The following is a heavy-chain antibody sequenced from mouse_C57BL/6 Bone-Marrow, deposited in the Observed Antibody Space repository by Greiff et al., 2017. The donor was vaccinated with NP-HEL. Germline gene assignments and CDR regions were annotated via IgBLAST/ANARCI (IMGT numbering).Heavy chain of an antibody. V-gene: IGHV5-17*01. CDR3: ARGGTGIYYYAMDY. CDR1: GFTFSDYG. J-gene: IGHJ4*01. D-gene: IGHD4-1*01. CDR2: ISSGSSTI. Sequence: EVKLVASGGGLVKPGGSLKLSCAASGFTFSDYGMHWVRQAPEKGLEWVAYISSGSSTIYYAAPVKGRFTISRDNAKNTLFLQMTSLRSEDTAMYYCARGGTGIYYYAMDYWGQGTSVTVSS.